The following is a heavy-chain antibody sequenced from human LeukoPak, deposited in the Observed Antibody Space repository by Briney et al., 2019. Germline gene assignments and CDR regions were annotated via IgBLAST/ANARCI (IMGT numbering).Heavy chain of an antibody. D-gene: IGHD5-24*01. Sequence: ETLSLTCAVYGGSISGYYWSWVRQAPGKGLEWVSSISSSSTYIYYADSVKGRFTISRDNSKNTLYLQMNSLRAEDTAVYYCASCRDGYNYFDYWGQGTLVTVSS. CDR2: ISSSSTYI. V-gene: IGHV3-21*04. CDR3: ASCRDGYNYFDY. CDR1: GGSISGYY. J-gene: IGHJ4*02.